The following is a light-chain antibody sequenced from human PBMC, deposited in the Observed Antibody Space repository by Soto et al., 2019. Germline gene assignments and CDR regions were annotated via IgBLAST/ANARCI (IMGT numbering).Light chain of an antibody. CDR1: QSISSW. Sequence: DIQMTQSPSTLSASVGDRVTITCRASQSISSWLAWYQQKPGKAPKLLIYDASSLESGVPSRFSGSGSGTEFTLTISSLQPDDCATYYCQQYNSYQDTFGQGTKLEIK. CDR2: DAS. J-gene: IGKJ2*01. V-gene: IGKV1-5*01. CDR3: QQYNSYQDT.